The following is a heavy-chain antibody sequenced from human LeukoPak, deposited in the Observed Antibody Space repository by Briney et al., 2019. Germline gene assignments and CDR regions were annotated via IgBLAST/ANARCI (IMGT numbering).Heavy chain of an antibody. V-gene: IGHV4-34*01. J-gene: IGHJ4*02. CDR3: ARGPPGLAPWLVLQV. CDR1: GGSFSGYY. D-gene: IGHD6-19*01. Sequence: SETLSLTCAVYGGSFSGYYWGWIRPPPGKGLEWIGEINHSGSTNYNPSLKSRVTISVDTPKNQFSLKLSSVTAADTAVYYCARGPPGLAPWLVLQVWGQGTLVTVSS. CDR2: INHSGST.